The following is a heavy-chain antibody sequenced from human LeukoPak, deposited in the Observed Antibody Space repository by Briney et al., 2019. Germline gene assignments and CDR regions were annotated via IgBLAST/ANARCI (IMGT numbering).Heavy chain of an antibody. CDR3: ARAGVRFLEWLPDAFDI. V-gene: IGHV1-69*06. D-gene: IGHD3-3*01. CDR2: IIPIFGTA. Sequence: GASVKVSCKASGGTFSSYAISWVRQAPGQGLEWMGGIIPIFGTANYAQKFQGRVTITADKSTSTAYMELSSLRSEDTAVYYCARAGVRFLEWLPDAFDIWGQGTMVTVSS. J-gene: IGHJ3*02. CDR1: GGTFSSYA.